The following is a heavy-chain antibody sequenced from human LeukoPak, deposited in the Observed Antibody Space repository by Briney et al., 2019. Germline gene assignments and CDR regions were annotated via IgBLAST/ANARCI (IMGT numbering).Heavy chain of an antibody. V-gene: IGHV3-21*04. Sequence: GGSLRLSCAGSGYSFRSHSMNWVRQAPGKGLEWVSSISSISHYIYYADSVKGRFTISRDNSKNTLYLQMNSLRAEDTAVYYCARDLYGVSHDYWGQGTLVTVSS. CDR3: ARDLYGVSHDY. CDR1: GYSFRSHS. D-gene: IGHD4-17*01. J-gene: IGHJ4*02. CDR2: ISSISHYI.